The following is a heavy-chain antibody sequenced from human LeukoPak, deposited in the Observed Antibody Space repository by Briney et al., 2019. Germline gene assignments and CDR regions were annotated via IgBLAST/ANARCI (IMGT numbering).Heavy chain of an antibody. J-gene: IGHJ5*02. CDR1: GFTFSSYA. Sequence: GGSLRLSCAASGFTFSSYAMSWVRQAPGKGLEWVSAIIGSGGSTYYADSVKGRFTISRDNSKNTLYLQMNSLRAEDTAVYYCAKDYYGGNGPNWFDPWGQGTLVTVSS. D-gene: IGHD4-23*01. V-gene: IGHV3-23*01. CDR3: AKDYYGGNGPNWFDP. CDR2: IIGSGGST.